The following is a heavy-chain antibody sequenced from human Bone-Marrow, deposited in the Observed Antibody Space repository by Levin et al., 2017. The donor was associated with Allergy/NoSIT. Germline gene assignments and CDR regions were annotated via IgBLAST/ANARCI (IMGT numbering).Heavy chain of an antibody. CDR2: ISWNSGNV. V-gene: IGHV3-9*01. J-gene: IGHJ3*02. D-gene: IGHD6-6*01. CDR3: AKSRTYSSSSGAFDI. Sequence: PGGSLRLSCAASGFSFAGYAMHWVRQATGKGPEWVSSISWNSGNVDYADSVKGRFTLSRDNAKNSLYLRLSSLKPDDTALYYCAKSRTYSSSSGAFDIWGQGTRVTVSS. CDR1: GFSFAGYA.